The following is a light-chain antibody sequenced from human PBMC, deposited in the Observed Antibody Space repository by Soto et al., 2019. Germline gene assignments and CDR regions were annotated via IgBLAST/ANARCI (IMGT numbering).Light chain of an antibody. J-gene: IGLJ2*01. CDR2: AVS. V-gene: IGLV2-14*03. CDR1: SSDVGDHNY. CDR3: SSYRTISTVI. Sequence: QSALTQPASVSGSPGQSITISCTGTSSDVGDHNYVSWYQQQPGKAPKLLIYAVSNRPSGVAQRFSGSKSGNAASLTISGLPEEDDAYYYRSSYRTISTVIFGGGTKLTVL.